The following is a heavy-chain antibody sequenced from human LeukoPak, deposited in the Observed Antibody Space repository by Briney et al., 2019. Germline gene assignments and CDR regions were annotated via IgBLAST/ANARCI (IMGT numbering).Heavy chain of an antibody. CDR1: GGSISSGSYY. J-gene: IGHJ4*02. V-gene: IGHV4-61*02. Sequence: SQTLSLTCTVSGGSISSGSYYWSWIRQPAGKGLEWIGRIYNSGTTNYNPSLESRVTISIDRSKNQFSLKLTSVTAADTAVYYCANSISMDFEYWGQGTLVTVSS. CDR2: IYNSGTT. CDR3: ANSISMDFEY. D-gene: IGHD2/OR15-2a*01.